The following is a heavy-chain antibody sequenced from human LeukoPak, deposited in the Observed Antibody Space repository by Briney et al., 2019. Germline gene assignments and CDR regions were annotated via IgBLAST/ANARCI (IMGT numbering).Heavy chain of an antibody. CDR2: INHSGST. J-gene: IGHJ3*02. CDR1: GGSFSGYY. Sequence: KPSETLSPTCAVYGGSFSGYYWSWIRQPPGKGLEWIGEINHSGSTNYNPSLKSRVTISVDTSKNQFSLKLSSVTAADTAVYYCARLTYYYDSSGYYYAFDIWGQGTMVTVSS. CDR3: ARLTYYYDSSGYYYAFDI. V-gene: IGHV4-34*01. D-gene: IGHD3-22*01.